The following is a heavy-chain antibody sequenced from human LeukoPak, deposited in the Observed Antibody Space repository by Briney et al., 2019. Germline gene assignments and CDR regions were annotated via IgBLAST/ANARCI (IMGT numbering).Heavy chain of an antibody. Sequence: SETLSLTCTVSGGSISSYYWSWIRQPPGKGLEWIGYIYYSGSTKYNPSLKSRVTISVDTSKNQFSLELSSVTAADTAVYYCATYFYGEYGSYYFDYWGQGTLVTVSS. V-gene: IGHV4-59*12. J-gene: IGHJ4*02. CDR3: ATYFYGEYGSYYFDY. CDR1: GGSISSYY. D-gene: IGHD4-17*01. CDR2: IYYSGST.